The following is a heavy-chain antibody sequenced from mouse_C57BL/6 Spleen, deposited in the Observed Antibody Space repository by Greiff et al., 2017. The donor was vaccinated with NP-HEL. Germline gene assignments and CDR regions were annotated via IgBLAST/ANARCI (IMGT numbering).Heavy chain of an antibody. J-gene: IGHJ4*01. CDR2: IYPRDGST. V-gene: IGHV1-78*01. CDR3: ARCGYYPYYAMDY. CDR1: GYTFTDHT. D-gene: IGHD2-3*01. Sequence: VQLQQSDAELVKPGASVKISCKVSGYTFTDHTIHWMKQRPEQGLEWIGYIYPRDGSTKYNEKFKGKATLTADKSSSTAYMQRNSLTSEDSAVYFGARCGYYPYYAMDYWGQGTSVTVSS.